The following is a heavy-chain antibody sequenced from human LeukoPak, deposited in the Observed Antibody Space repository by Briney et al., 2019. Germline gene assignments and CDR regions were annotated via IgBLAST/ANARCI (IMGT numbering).Heavy chain of an antibody. CDR1: GGTFISYA. J-gene: IGHJ4*02. Sequence: SVKVSCKASGGTFISYAISWVRQAPGRCREWMGRIIPIFGTANYAQKFHGRVTITTDESTSTAYMELSSLRSEDTAVYYCARKSGYVKGGYFDYWGQGTLVTVSS. D-gene: IGHD5-12*01. CDR3: ARKSGYVKGGYFDY. CDR2: IIPIFGTA. V-gene: IGHV1-69*05.